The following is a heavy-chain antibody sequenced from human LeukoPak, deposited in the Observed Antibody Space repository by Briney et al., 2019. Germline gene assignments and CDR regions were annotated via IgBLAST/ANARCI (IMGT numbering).Heavy chain of an antibody. Sequence: GESLKISRKGSGYSFNTYWIGWVRQMPGKGLEWMGIIYPGDSDTRYSPSFQGQVTISADKSISTAYLQWSSLEASDTAMYYCARHGGFSSSWAVFDYWGQGTLVTVSS. D-gene: IGHD6-6*01. J-gene: IGHJ4*02. V-gene: IGHV5-51*01. CDR2: IYPGDSDT. CDR1: GYSFNTYW. CDR3: ARHGGFSSSWAVFDY.